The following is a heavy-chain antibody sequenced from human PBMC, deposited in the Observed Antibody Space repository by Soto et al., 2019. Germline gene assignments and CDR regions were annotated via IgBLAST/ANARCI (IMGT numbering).Heavy chain of an antibody. Sequence: GGSLRLSCAASGFTFSSYAMSWVRQAPGKGLEWVSAISGSGGSTYYADSVKGRFTISRDNSKNTLYLQMNSLRAEDTAVYYSAKDWWIRLWPDAFDIWDKGTMGTV. CDR2: ISGSGGST. V-gene: IGHV3-23*01. CDR1: GFTFSSYA. CDR3: AKDWWIRLWPDAFDI. J-gene: IGHJ3*02. D-gene: IGHD5-18*01.